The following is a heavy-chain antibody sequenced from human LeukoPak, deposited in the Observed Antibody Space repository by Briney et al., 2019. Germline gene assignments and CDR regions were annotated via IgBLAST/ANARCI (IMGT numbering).Heavy chain of an antibody. CDR2: ISAYNGNT. Sequence: ASAKVSCKASGYTFTSYGISWVRQAPGQGLEWMGWISAYNGNTNYAQKLQGRVTMTTDTSTSTAYLDLRSLRSDDTAVYYCARAPEGSYYPLSYRNWGQGTLVTVSS. V-gene: IGHV1-18*01. J-gene: IGHJ4*02. CDR1: GYTFTSYG. CDR3: ARAPEGSYYPLSYRN. D-gene: IGHD1-26*01.